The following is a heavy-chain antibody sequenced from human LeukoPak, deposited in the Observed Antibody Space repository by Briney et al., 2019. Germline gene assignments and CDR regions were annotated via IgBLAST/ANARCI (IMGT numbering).Heavy chain of an antibody. V-gene: IGHV4-34*01. Sequence: KPSETLSLTCAVYGGSFSGYYWSWIRQPPGKGLEWIGEINHSGSTNYNPSLKSRVTISVDTSKNQFSLKLSSVTAADTAVYYCARVDTAMVFNWFDPWGQGTLVTVSS. CDR3: ARVDTAMVFNWFDP. CDR1: GGSFSGYY. CDR2: INHSGST. D-gene: IGHD5-18*01. J-gene: IGHJ5*02.